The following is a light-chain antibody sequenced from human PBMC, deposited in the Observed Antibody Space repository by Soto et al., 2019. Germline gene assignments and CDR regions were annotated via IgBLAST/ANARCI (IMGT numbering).Light chain of an antibody. V-gene: IGLV3-21*02. J-gene: IGLJ2*01. CDR2: DDR. Sequence: SYELTQPPSVSVAPGQTASITCGGNNIESKSVHWYHQKPGQAPVLVVYDDRDRPSGIPERFSGSNSGNTATLTISRVEAGDEADYYCQVWDSSSDHVVFGGGTKLTVL. CDR1: NIESKS. CDR3: QVWDSSSDHVV.